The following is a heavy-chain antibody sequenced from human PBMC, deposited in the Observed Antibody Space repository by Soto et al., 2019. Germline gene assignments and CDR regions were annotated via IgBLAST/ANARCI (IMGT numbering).Heavy chain of an antibody. Sequence: SETLXLTCIVSGDSISRSSYSWAWIRQPPGKGLEWIGTIYYVVNTYYNPSLKSRVTISVDTSKNQFSLKLSSVTAADTAVYYCARHQRIAAAATDAFDIWGQGTMVTVSS. CDR2: IYYVVNT. CDR3: ARHQRIAAAATDAFDI. CDR1: GDSISRSSYS. D-gene: IGHD6-13*01. V-gene: IGHV4-39*01. J-gene: IGHJ3*02.